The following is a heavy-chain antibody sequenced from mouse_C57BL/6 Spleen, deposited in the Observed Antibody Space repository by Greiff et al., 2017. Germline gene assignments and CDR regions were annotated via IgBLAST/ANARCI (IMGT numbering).Heavy chain of an antibody. V-gene: IGHV2-2*01. CDR3: ARFQGWYFDV. CDR1: GFSLTSYG. Sequence: QVQLKESGPGLVQPSQSLSITCPVSGFSLTSYGVHWVRQSPGKGLEWLGVIWSGGSTDYNAAFISRMSISKDKSKSQVFFKMNSLQADDTAICYCARFQGWYFDVWGTGTTVTVSS. CDR2: IWSGGST. J-gene: IGHJ1*03. D-gene: IGHD3-2*02.